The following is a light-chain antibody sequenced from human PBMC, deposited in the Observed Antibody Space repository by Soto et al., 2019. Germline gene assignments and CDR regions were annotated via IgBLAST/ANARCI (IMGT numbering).Light chain of an antibody. Sequence: QSALTQPASVSGSPGQSITISCTGTSGDVGTYNYVSWYQQHPGKAPKLMIYEVSNRPSGISNRFSGSKSGNTASLTISGPQAEDGADYYCSSYIINSTLVIFGGGTKLTVL. V-gene: IGLV2-14*01. CDR1: SGDVGTYNY. CDR3: SSYIINSTLVI. CDR2: EVS. J-gene: IGLJ2*01.